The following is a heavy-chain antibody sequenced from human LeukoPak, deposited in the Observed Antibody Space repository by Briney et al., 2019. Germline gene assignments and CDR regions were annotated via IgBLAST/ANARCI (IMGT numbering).Heavy chain of an antibody. CDR1: GGSTSSDY. CDR2: VYNSGDT. CDR3: ARLKLGAYFDL. Sequence: SETLSLTCTVSGGSTSSDYWSWIRQSPGKGLEWVGYVYNSGDTGKNPSLRSRFTILLDTSRNQCSLKLTSVSAADTAVYYCARLKLGAYFDLWGRGTLVTVSS. V-gene: IGHV4-59*08. D-gene: IGHD3-16*01. J-gene: IGHJ2*01.